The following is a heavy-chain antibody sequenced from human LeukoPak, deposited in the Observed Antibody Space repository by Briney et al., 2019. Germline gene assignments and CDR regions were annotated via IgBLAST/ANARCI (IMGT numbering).Heavy chain of an antibody. CDR1: GFTLSSYA. V-gene: IGHV3-33*06. D-gene: IGHD1-26*01. CDR3: AKETSGSYYDFYGMDV. J-gene: IGHJ6*02. CDR2: IWYDGSNK. Sequence: GGSLRLSCAASGFTLSSYAMSCVRQAPGKGLEWVAVIWYDGSNKYYADSVKGRFTISRDNSKNTLYLQMNSLRAEDTALYYCAKETSGSYYDFYGMDVWGQGTTVTVSS.